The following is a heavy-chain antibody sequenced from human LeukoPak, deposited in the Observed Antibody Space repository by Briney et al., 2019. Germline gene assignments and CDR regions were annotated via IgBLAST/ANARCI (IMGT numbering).Heavy chain of an antibody. CDR2: INPNSGGT. D-gene: IGHD2-2*01. J-gene: IGHJ3*02. CDR1: GYTFTGYY. Sequence: ASVKVSCKASGYTFTGYYMHWVRQAPGQGLEWMGWINPNSGGTNYAQKFQGRVTMTRDTSTSTAYMELSRLRSDDTAVYYCARFSIVVVPADSNAFDIWGQGTMVTVSS. V-gene: IGHV1-2*02. CDR3: ARFSIVVVPADSNAFDI.